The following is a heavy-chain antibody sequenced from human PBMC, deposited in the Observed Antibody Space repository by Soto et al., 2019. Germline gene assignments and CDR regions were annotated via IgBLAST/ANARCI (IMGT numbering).Heavy chain of an antibody. D-gene: IGHD3-10*01. CDR1: GFTFSSYA. CDR3: AKEIYGGGGGDY. J-gene: IGHJ4*02. Sequence: EVQLLESGGGLVQPGGSLRLSCAASGFTFSSYAMSWVRQAPGKGLEWVSAISGSGGSKYYADSVKGRFTISRDNSKNPLYLQMNSLGAEETAVYYWAKEIYGGGGGDYWGQGTLVTVSS. V-gene: IGHV3-23*01. CDR2: ISGSGGSK.